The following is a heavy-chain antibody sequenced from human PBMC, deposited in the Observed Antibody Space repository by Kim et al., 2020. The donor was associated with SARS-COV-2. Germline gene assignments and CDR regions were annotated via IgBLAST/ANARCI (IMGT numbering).Heavy chain of an antibody. V-gene: IGHV3-64D*06. CDR1: GFTFSSYA. Sequence: GGSLRLSCSASGFTFSSYAMHWVRQAPGKGLEYVSAISSNGGSTYYADSVKGRFTISRDNSKNTLYLQMSSLRAEDTAVYYCVKDEEGYSSSWYAGFSYYFDYWGQGTLVTVSS. CDR2: ISSNGGST. CDR3: VKDEEGYSSSWYAGFSYYFDY. D-gene: IGHD6-13*01. J-gene: IGHJ4*02.